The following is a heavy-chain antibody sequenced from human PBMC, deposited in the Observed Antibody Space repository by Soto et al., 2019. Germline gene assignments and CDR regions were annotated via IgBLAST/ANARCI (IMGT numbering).Heavy chain of an antibody. Sequence: PSETLSLTCTVSGDSISGGNYDWTWTSQHPGRGLEWIGDIYYTGTTHYSPALQSRVTMSVDTSKNQISLTMTFLTHADTAVYFCARLYTYGYYHFDYWGPGTLVTVSS. CDR1: GDSISGGNYD. CDR2: IYYTGTT. D-gene: IGHD3-22*01. V-gene: IGHV4-31*03. CDR3: ARLYTYGYYHFDY. J-gene: IGHJ4*02.